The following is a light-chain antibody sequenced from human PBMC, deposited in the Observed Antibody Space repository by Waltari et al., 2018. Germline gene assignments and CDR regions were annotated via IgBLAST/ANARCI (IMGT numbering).Light chain of an antibody. CDR1: QSVGRS. J-gene: IGKJ1*01. V-gene: IGKV3-20*01. CDR2: DAS. CDR3: QHYVRLPVT. Sequence: EIVLTQSPGTLSLSPGERATLSCRASQSVGRSLAWYQQKPGQVPRLLIYDASTRATGLPDRFSGSGSGTDFSLSISRLAPDDLAVYYCQHYVRLPVTFGQGTKVEFK.